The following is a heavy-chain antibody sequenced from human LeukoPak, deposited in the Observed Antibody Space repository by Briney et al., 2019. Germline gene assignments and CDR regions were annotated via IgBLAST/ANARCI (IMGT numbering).Heavy chain of an antibody. CDR2: IDPNGTT. Sequence: PSETPSLTCAVYGGAFSGYSWSWIRQPPGKGLEWIGEIDPNGTTNYNPSLKSRVIVSVDTSKNQFSLNLNSVTAADTALYYCARGRSYEYGDYDYWGQGTLVTVSS. D-gene: IGHD3-16*01. CDR1: GGAFSGYS. V-gene: IGHV4-34*01. CDR3: ARGRSYEYGDYDY. J-gene: IGHJ4*02.